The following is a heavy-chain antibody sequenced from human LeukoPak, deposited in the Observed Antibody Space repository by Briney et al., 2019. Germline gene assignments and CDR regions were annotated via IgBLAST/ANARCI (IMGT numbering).Heavy chain of an antibody. Sequence: GSLRLSCAASGFTFSSYAMHWVRQAPGKGLEWVAVISYDGSNKYYADSVKGRFTISRDNSKNTLYLQMNSLRAEDTAVYYCASIIAAAGPPRYWGQGTLVTVSS. J-gene: IGHJ4*02. CDR2: ISYDGSNK. V-gene: IGHV3-30*14. CDR3: ASIIAAAGPPRY. CDR1: GFTFSSYA. D-gene: IGHD6-13*01.